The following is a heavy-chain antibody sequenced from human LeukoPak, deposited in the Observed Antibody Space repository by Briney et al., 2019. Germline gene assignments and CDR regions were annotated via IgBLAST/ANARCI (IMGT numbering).Heavy chain of an antibody. CDR3: TKVRVATKLTTELDY. CDR1: GFTFSNAW. D-gene: IGHD4-17*01. J-gene: IGHJ4*02. V-gene: IGHV3-23*01. Sequence: PGGSLRLSCAASGFTFSNAWMSWVRQAPGKGLEWVSGISDSGGSTFNADSVKGRFTISRDNSKNTLYLQMNSLRAEDTAVYYCTKVRVATKLTTELDYWGQGTLVTVSS. CDR2: ISDSGGST.